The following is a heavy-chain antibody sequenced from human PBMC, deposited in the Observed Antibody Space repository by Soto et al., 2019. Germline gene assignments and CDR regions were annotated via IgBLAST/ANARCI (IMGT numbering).Heavy chain of an antibody. CDR1: GFTFSSYS. CDR3: ARDRSPS. J-gene: IGHJ4*02. V-gene: IGHV3-21*01. CDR2: ISSSSSYI. Sequence: EVQLVESGGGLVKPGGSLRLSCAASGFTFSSYSMNWVRQAPGKGLEWVSSISSSSSYIYYADSVKRRFTISRDNAKNSLYMKMNSLRAEDTAVYYCARDRSPSWGQGTLVTVSS.